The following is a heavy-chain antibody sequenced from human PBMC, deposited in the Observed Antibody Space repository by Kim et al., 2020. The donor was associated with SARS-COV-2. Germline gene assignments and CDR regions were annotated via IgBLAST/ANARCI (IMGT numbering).Heavy chain of an antibody. J-gene: IGHJ1*01. CDR3: ARSGSCSGGICYGSEYFHK. CDR1: FSFRDSY. D-gene: IGHD2-15*01. CDR2: ISGSGSYT. V-gene: IGHV3-11*03. Sequence: GGSLRLSCGFSFRDSYMSWLRQPPGKGPEWLSYISGSGSYTNCADSVKGRFTISRDNARTLLYLQMNSLIAEDTAVYHCARSGSCSGGICYGSEYFHKWGQGTLVTVSS.